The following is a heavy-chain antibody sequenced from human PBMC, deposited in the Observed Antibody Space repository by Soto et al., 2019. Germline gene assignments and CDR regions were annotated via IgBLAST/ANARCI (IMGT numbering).Heavy chain of an antibody. Sequence: SETLSLTCAVSGFFISSGNYWGWIRKPPGKGLEWIGSIFHGGNTYYNPSLKSRVTISVDMSKNQFSLKLNSVTAADTAVYYCARARWYDAFDVWGQGPLVTVSS. J-gene: IGHJ3*01. CDR3: ARARWYDAFDV. V-gene: IGHV4-38-2*01. CDR2: IFHGGNT. CDR1: GFFISSGNY. D-gene: IGHD2-15*01.